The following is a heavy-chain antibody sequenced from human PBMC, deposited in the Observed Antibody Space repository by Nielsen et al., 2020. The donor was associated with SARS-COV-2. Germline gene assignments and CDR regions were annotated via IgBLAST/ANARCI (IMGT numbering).Heavy chain of an antibody. Sequence: GGSLRLSCAASGFTFSSFWMTWVRQAPGKGLEWVAKIKKDGSEKYYVDSVKGRFTISRDDSKNSVFLQMNSLRAEDTALYYCARGEYSHFYWGQGTRVTVSS. J-gene: IGHJ4*02. D-gene: IGHD4-11*01. V-gene: IGHV3-7*04. CDR2: IKKDGSEK. CDR1: GFTFSSFW. CDR3: ARGEYSHFY.